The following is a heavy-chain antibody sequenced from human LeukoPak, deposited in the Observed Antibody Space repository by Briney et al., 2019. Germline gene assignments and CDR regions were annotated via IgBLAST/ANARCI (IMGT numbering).Heavy chain of an antibody. V-gene: IGHV3-48*04. Sequence: GRSLRLSCVASGFTFSSYSMSMNWVRQAPGKGLEWVSYISSSSSTIYYADSVKGRFTISRDNAKNSLYLQMNSLRADDTAVYYCARVAGDDAFDIWGQGTMVTVSS. J-gene: IGHJ3*02. CDR2: ISSSSSTI. CDR1: GFTFSSYS. CDR3: ARVAGDDAFDI. D-gene: IGHD1-26*01.